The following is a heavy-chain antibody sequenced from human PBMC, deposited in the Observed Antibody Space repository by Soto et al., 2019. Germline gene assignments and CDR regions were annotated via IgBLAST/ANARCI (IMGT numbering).Heavy chain of an antibody. Sequence: PGESLKISCKGPGYSFTSYWIGWVRQMPGKGLEWMGIIYPGDSDTRYSPSFQGQVTIAADKSISTAYLQWSSLKASDTAMYYCARADPPLDTAMVTRYYYGMDVWGQGTTVTVSS. V-gene: IGHV5-51*01. CDR1: GYSFTSYW. J-gene: IGHJ6*02. CDR3: ARADPPLDTAMVTRYYYGMDV. CDR2: IYPGDSDT. D-gene: IGHD5-18*01.